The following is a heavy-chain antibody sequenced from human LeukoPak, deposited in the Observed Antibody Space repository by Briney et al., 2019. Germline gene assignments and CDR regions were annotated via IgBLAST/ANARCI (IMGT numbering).Heavy chain of an antibody. J-gene: IGHJ3*02. CDR3: ARQGAGGRAFDI. D-gene: IGHD1-26*01. V-gene: IGHV4-34*01. Sequence: SETLSLTCAVYGGSFSGYYWSWIRQPPGKGLEWIGEINHSGSTNYNPSLKSRVTISVDTSKNQFSLRLSSVTAADTAVYYCARQGAGGRAFDIWGQGTVVTVSS. CDR1: GGSFSGYY. CDR2: INHSGST.